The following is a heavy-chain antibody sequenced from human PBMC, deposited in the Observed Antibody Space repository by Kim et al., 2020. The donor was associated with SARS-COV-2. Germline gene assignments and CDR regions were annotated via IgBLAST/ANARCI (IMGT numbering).Heavy chain of an antibody. V-gene: IGHV3-11*03. J-gene: IGHJ4*02. CDR2: ISPSSQYT. D-gene: IGHD3-10*02. CDR1: GFTFSDYY. CDR3: VRVAKNYVPEEF. Sequence: GGSLRLSCQASGFTFSDYYMSWIRQAPGKGLEWVSYISPSSQYTNYADSVKGRFTISRDNAKNSLYLQMSSLRGDDTAVYFCVRVAKNYVPEEFWGQGTL.